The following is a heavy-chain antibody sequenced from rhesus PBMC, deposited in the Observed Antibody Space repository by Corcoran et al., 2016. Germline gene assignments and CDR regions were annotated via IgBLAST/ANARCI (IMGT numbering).Heavy chain of an antibody. D-gene: IGHD6-13*01. Sequence: QVQLQESGPGLVKPSETLYLTCAVSGGSVSSSNWWSGIRQPPGKGLEWIGYISGSSGSTYYNPSLKSRVTISTDPSKNQFSLKLSSVTAADTAVYYCARVRVYAFDFWGQGLRVTVSS. CDR3: ARVRVYAFDF. CDR2: ISGSSGST. J-gene: IGHJ3*01. CDR1: GGSVSSSNW. V-gene: IGHV4-65*01.